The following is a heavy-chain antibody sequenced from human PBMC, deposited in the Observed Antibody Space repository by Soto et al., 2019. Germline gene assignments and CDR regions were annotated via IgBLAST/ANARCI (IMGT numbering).Heavy chain of an antibody. J-gene: IGHJ4*02. Sequence: SETLSLTFAVSVGSISSSNWRSWVLQPPRDGLEWIGEIYHSGITNYNPSLNSRVTISVDQSKNQFSLKLSSVTAADTAVYYCARVTPQTYDYDSSGPYLDYWGQGTLVSVSS. D-gene: IGHD3-22*01. V-gene: IGHV4-4*02. CDR2: IYHSGIT. CDR1: VGSISSSNW. CDR3: ARVTPQTYDYDSSGPYLDY.